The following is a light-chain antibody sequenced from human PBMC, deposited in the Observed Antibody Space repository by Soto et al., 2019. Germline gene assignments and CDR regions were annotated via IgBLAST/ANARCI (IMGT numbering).Light chain of an antibody. CDR2: DVS. Sequence: QSVLTQPASLSGSPGQSISISCTGTSSDVGGFEYVSWYQQHAGKAPKLMIYDVSSRPSGVSNRFSGSKSGNTASLTISGLRAEDEADYYCISYTSINLYVLGTGTKLTVL. CDR1: SSDVGGFEY. J-gene: IGLJ1*01. V-gene: IGLV2-14*01. CDR3: ISYTSINLYV.